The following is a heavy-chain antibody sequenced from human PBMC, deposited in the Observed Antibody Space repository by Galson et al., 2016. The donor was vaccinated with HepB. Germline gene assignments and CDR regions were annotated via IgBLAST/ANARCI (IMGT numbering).Heavy chain of an antibody. V-gene: IGHV4-39*01. CDR2: INYSGIT. Sequence: SETLSLTCTVSGGSITTNNFYWGWIRQPPGKGLEWTGCINYSGITYHNPSLKSRVTISVDTSKNQFSLELNSVTAADTAVYYCARLDFGDLSFDHWGQGTLVTVSS. CDR1: GGSITTNNFY. CDR3: ARLDFGDLSFDH. J-gene: IGHJ4*02. D-gene: IGHD4-17*01.